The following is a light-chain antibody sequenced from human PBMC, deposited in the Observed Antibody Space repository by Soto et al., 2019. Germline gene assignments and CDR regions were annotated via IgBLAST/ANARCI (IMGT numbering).Light chain of an antibody. CDR2: WAS. V-gene: IGKV4-1*01. CDR1: QTVLYSSDNKNY. J-gene: IGKJ4*01. CDR3: QQYYGSPVT. Sequence: DIVMTQSPDSLAVSLGERATINCKSSQTVLYSSDNKNYLAWYQQKPGQPPKLLIYWASTRESGVPDRFSGSGSGTEFTLTISSLQAEDVAVYDCQQYYGSPVTFGGGTKVEMK.